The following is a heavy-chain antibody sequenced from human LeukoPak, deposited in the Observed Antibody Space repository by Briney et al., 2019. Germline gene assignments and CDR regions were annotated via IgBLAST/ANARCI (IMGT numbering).Heavy chain of an antibody. CDR1: GFTFSSYW. D-gene: IGHD4-23*01. Sequence: GGSLRLSCAASGFTFSSYWMHWARQAPGKGLVWVSRINSDGSSTTYADSVKGRFTISRDNAKSTLYLQVNSLRAEDTAVYYCARTEGTVAYDSWGQGTLVTVSS. J-gene: IGHJ5*01. V-gene: IGHV3-74*01. CDR2: INSDGSST. CDR3: ARTEGTVAYDS.